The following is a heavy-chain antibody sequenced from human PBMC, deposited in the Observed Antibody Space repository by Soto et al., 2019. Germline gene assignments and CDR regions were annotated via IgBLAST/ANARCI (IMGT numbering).Heavy chain of an antibody. V-gene: IGHV1-46*03. CDR2: INPSGGST. Sequence: GASVKVSCKASGYTFPSYYMHWVRQAPGQGLEWMGIINPSGGSTRYPRTLQGRVTMTRDTSTSTVYMELRSLRSEDTAVYYCVRGAGEHYYDSSGYSLYFQHWG. CDR1: GYTFPSYY. J-gene: IGHJ1*01. CDR3: VRGAGEHYYDSSGYSLYFQH. D-gene: IGHD3-22*01.